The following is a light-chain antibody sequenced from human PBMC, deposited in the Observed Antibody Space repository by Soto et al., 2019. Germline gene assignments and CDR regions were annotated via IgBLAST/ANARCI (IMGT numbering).Light chain of an antibody. V-gene: IGKV3-15*01. J-gene: IGKJ1*01. CDR1: QSVSSN. CDR2: GAS. CDR3: QQYDKWPTWT. Sequence: DILMTQSPATLSLSPGGRATLSCRASQSVSSNLAWYQQKPGQAPRLLIYGASTRAPSIPARFSGSGSGTDFTLTISSLQSEDFAVYYCQQYDKWPTWTFGQGTKVDIK.